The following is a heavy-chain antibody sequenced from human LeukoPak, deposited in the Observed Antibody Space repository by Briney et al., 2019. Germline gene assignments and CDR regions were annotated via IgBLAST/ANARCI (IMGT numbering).Heavy chain of an antibody. CDR1: GGSLSSYY. Sequence: SETLSLTCTLSGGSLSSYYASWVRHPPGEGLEWIGYTFYSGRTTYNTSPKRRATTSVDTSKNQFSLKLSSVTAADTAVYYCASHLKRGYSSGGGFDPWGQGTLVTVSS. CDR3: ASHLKRGYSSGGGFDP. CDR2: TFYSGRT. V-gene: IGHV4-59*01. J-gene: IGHJ5*02. D-gene: IGHD6-19*01.